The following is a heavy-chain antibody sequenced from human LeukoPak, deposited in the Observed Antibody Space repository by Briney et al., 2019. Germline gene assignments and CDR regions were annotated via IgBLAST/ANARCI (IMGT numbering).Heavy chain of an antibody. V-gene: IGHV3-23*01. CDR2: IVASSGST. CDR1: GFSISNSA. J-gene: IGHJ4*02. Sequence: GGSLRLSCAASGFSISNSAMSWVRQAPGKGLEWVSLIVASSGSTFYANSVKGRFTISRDSSKNTLYLQMNSLRAEDMAVYYCAKGAYDYIEMGYFDYWGQGTLVTVSS. CDR3: AKGAYDYIEMGYFDY. D-gene: IGHD5-12*01.